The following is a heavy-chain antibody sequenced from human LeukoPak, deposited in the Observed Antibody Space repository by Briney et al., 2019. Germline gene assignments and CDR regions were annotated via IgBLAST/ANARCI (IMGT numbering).Heavy chain of an antibody. Sequence: GGSLRLSCAASGFTFSSHGMHWVRQAPGKGLEWVAVISDDGSIKLYGDSVKGRFTISRDNSENTLYLQMNSLKTEDTAVYYCAKDRVFQAAGVTDYWGQGTLVTVSS. V-gene: IGHV3-30*18. J-gene: IGHJ4*02. CDR1: GFTFSSHG. CDR3: AKDRVFQAAGVTDY. D-gene: IGHD3-10*01. CDR2: ISDDGSIK.